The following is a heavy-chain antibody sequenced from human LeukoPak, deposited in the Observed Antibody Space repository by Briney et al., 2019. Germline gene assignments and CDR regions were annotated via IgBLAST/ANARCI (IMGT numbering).Heavy chain of an antibody. CDR3: ARDAYNYYYSDY. D-gene: IGHD5-24*01. V-gene: IGHV1-46*01. Sequence: ASVKVSCKASGYTFTNSYMHWVRQAPGQGLEWMGLINLSGGTTTYAQKFQGRVTMTRDTSTSTVYMELSSLRSEDTVVYYCARDAYNYYYSDYWGQGTLVTVSS. CDR1: GYTFTNSY. CDR2: INLSGGTT. J-gene: IGHJ4*02.